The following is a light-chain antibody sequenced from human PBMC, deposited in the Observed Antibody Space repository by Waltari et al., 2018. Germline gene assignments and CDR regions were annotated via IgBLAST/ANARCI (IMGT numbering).Light chain of an antibody. J-gene: IGLJ2*01. CDR3: HSRDASGVGGS. V-gene: IGLV3-19*01. CDR1: SLRSYY. CDR2: DND. Sequence: SSELTQDPAVSVAMGQTVRITCQGDSLRSYYASWYQQRPGQAPILVIYDNDTRPSGVPDRFSGSSSHNTASLTITGAQAEDEASYYCHSRDASGVGGSFGGGTKLTVL.